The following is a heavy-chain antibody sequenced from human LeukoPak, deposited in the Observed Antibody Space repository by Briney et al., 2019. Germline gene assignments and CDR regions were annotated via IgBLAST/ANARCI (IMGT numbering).Heavy chain of an antibody. V-gene: IGHV4-59*01. D-gene: IGHD6-19*01. J-gene: IGHJ5*02. CDR1: GDSISPYY. Sequence: PSETLSLTCIVSGDSISPYYWGWIRQPPGKGLEWIGYVYHSGTTNYNPSLKSRATISVDTSKNRFSLKLTSVTAADTAVYYCARGAGLAVAGWYDPWGQGTLVTVSS. CDR2: VYHSGTT. CDR3: ARGAGLAVAGWYDP.